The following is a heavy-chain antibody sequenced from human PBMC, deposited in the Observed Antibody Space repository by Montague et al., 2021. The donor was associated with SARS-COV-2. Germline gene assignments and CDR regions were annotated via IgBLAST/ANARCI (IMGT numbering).Heavy chain of an antibody. CDR2: ISSSSSYI. D-gene: IGHD3-22*01. CDR1: GFTFSSYS. CDR3: AREITMIVVPDY. Sequence: SLRLSCAASGFTFSSYSMNWVRRAPGKGLEWVSSISSSSSYIYYADSVKGRFTISRDNAKNSLYLQMNSLRAEDTAVYYCAREITMIVVPDYWGQGTLVTVSS. V-gene: IGHV3-21*01. J-gene: IGHJ4*02.